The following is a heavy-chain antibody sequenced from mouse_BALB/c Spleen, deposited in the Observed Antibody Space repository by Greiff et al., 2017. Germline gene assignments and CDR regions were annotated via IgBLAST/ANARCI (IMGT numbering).Heavy chain of an antibody. Sequence: QVQLQQSGAELVKPGASVKLSCKASGYTFTSYYMYWVKQRPGQGLEWIGEINPSNGGTNFNEKFKSKATLTVDKSSSTAYMQLSSLTSEDSAVYYCTREGNYYGSSSRYFDYWGQGTTLTVSS. D-gene: IGHD1-1*01. CDR2: INPSNGGT. CDR3: TREGNYYGSSSRYFDY. CDR1: GYTFTSYY. J-gene: IGHJ2*01. V-gene: IGHV1S81*02.